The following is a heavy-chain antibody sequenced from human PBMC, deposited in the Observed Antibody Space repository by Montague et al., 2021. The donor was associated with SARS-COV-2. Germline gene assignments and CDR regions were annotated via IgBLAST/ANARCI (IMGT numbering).Heavy chain of an antibody. J-gene: IGHJ5*02. D-gene: IGHD2-15*01. Sequence: SKTLSLTCTVSGGSISSYYWSWIRQPPGKGLEWIGYIYYSGSTNYNPSLKSRVTISVDTSKNQFSLKLSSVTAADTAVYYCARDSGGSSLEDWLGFDPWGQGTLVTVSS. CDR1: GGSISSYY. CDR3: ARDSGGSSLEDWLGFDP. V-gene: IGHV4-59*01. CDR2: IYYSGST.